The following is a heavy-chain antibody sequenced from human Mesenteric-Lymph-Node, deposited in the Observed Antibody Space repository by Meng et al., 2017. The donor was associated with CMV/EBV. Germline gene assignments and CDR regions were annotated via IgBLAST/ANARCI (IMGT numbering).Heavy chain of an antibody. CDR1: HSSFASYG. D-gene: IGHD3-10*01. V-gene: IGHV1-18*01. J-gene: IGHJ4*02. CDR3: ARDIVRGVIMAFDY. CDR2: ISAYNGHT. Sequence: ASHSSFASYGLNWVRQAPGQGLEWMAWISAYNGHTNYAQNLQGRLTLTTDTSTTTAYMELRSLRSDDTAVYYCARDIVRGVIMAFDYWGQGTLVTVSS.